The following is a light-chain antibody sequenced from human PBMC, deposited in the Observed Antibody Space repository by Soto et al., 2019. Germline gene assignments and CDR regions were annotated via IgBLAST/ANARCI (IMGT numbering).Light chain of an antibody. V-gene: IGKV3-11*01. CDR3: QQRYNWPRT. CDR1: QSVSSY. Sequence: EMVFTQAPATLSLSPGDRAPLSCRASQSVSSYLAWYQQKPGQAPRLLIYDASNRATGIPARFSGSGSGTDFTLTISSLEPEDFAVYYCQQRYNWPRTFGQGTKVDIK. CDR2: DAS. J-gene: IGKJ1*01.